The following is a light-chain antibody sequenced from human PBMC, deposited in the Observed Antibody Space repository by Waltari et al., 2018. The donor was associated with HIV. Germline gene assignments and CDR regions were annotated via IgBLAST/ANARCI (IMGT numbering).Light chain of an antibody. CDR1: HSISSS. V-gene: IGKV1-39*01. Sequence: DIKMTQSPCSLSASVGDRVTISCRASHSISSSLNWYQQKPGKAPKLLIYAASTLQSGVPSRCSGSGSGTDFTLTISSLQPEDFATYYCQQSFSTPLTFGGGTKVEIK. CDR2: AAS. J-gene: IGKJ4*01. CDR3: QQSFSTPLT.